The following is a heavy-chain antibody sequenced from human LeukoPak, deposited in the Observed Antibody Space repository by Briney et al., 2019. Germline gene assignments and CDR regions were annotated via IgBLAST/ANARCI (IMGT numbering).Heavy chain of an antibody. V-gene: IGHV3-7*01. CDR3: ARDHRIQLWDYYMDV. Sequence: GGSLRLSCAASGFTFSSYWMSWVRQAPGKGLEWVANIKQDGSEKYYVDSVKGRFTISGDNAKNSLYLQMNSLRAEDTAVYYCARDHRIQLWDYYMDVWGKGTTVTVSS. CDR2: IKQDGSEK. D-gene: IGHD5-18*01. J-gene: IGHJ6*03. CDR1: GFTFSSYW.